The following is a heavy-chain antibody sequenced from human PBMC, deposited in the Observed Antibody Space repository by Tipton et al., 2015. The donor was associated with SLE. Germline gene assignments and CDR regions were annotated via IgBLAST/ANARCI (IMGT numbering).Heavy chain of an antibody. V-gene: IGHV4-61*02. Sequence: TLSLTCTVSGSSFGSGGYYWTWVRQSAGKGLEFIGRIYTSGSTNYNPSLESRVTISVDTSKNQFYLRLTYVTAADTAVYYCASSPGVTLFRVVTYFDLWGQGILVTVSS. J-gene: IGHJ4*02. CDR2: IYTSGST. CDR1: GSSFGSGGYY. CDR3: ASSPGVTLFRVVTYFDL. D-gene: IGHD3-3*01.